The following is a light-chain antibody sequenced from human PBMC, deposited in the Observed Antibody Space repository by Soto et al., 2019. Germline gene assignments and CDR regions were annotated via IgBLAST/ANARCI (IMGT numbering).Light chain of an antibody. V-gene: IGKV1-39*01. Sequence: DIQMTQSPSSLSASIGDRVTITCRASQRISEFLNSYQQKPGKPPRLLIYSTSSFGSGVPSRFSGSVSGTLFSLSISNLHPADVATYYCQQTYSTPWTFGQGTRVDIK. J-gene: IGKJ1*01. CDR2: STS. CDR3: QQTYSTPWT. CDR1: QRISEF.